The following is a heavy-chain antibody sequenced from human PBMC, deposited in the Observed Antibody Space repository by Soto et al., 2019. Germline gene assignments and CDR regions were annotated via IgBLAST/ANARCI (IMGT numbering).Heavy chain of an antibody. CDR1: GGSISSGDYY. Sequence: PSETLSLTCTVSGGSISSGDYYWSWIRQPPGKGLEWIGYIYYSGSTYYNPSLKSRVTISVDTSKNQFSLKLSSVTAADTAVYYCARGYSRDYYFDYWGQGTLVTVSS. J-gene: IGHJ4*02. CDR3: ARGYSRDYYFDY. D-gene: IGHD5-12*01. CDR2: IYYSGST. V-gene: IGHV4-30-4*01.